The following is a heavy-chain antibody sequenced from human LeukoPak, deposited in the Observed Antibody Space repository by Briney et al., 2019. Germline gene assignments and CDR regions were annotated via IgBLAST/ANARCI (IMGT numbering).Heavy chain of an antibody. D-gene: IGHD6-13*01. Sequence: GGSLRLSCAASGFTFSSYWMSWVRQAPGKGLEWVANIKQDGSEKYYVDSVKGRFTISRDNAKNSLYLQMNSLRAEDTAVYYCAKARPPAAAANLFDYWGQGTLVTVSS. J-gene: IGHJ4*02. CDR3: AKARPPAAAANLFDY. CDR2: IKQDGSEK. V-gene: IGHV3-7*01. CDR1: GFTFSSYW.